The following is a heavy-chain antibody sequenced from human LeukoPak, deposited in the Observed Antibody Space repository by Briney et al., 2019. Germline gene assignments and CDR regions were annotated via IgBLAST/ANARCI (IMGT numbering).Heavy chain of an antibody. V-gene: IGHV4-31*11. J-gene: IGHJ4*02. D-gene: IGHD3-22*01. CDR3: VCASSGYYRYYFDY. CDR2: IYYSGST. Sequence: SETLSLTCAVYGGSFSGYHWSWIRQHPGKGLEWIGYIYYSGSTYYNPSLKSRVTISVDTSKNQFSLKLSSVTAADTAVYYCVCASSGYYRYYFDYWGQGTLVTVSS. CDR1: GGSFSGYH.